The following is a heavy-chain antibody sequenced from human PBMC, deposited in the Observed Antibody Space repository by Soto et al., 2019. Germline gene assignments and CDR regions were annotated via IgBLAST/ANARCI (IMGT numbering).Heavy chain of an antibody. V-gene: IGHV4-59*01. J-gene: IGHJ4*02. CDR3: PSSKDRLMATINY. Sequence: QVQLQESGPGLVKPSETLSLTCTVSGGSISSYYWSWIRQPPGKGLEWIGYIYYSGSTNYNPSLKSRVTISVDTSKNQCSLKLSSVPAADTAVYYCPSSKDRLMATINYWGQGTLVTVSS. CDR2: IYYSGST. D-gene: IGHD5-12*01. CDR1: GGSISSYY.